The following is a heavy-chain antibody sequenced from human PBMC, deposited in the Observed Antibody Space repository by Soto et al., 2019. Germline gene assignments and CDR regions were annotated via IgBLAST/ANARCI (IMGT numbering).Heavy chain of an antibody. D-gene: IGHD6-13*01. J-gene: IGHJ4*02. CDR1: GDSITSNSYF. CDR3: ARLFTYSSSWSRFDY. Sequence: SETLSLTCTVSGDSITSNSYFWAWIRQPPGKGLEWIGSIYYSGTTYYNPSLKSRVTISVDTSKNQFSLKLSSVTAADTAVYYCARLFTYSSSWSRFDYWGQGTLVTVS. V-gene: IGHV4-39*07. CDR2: IYYSGTT.